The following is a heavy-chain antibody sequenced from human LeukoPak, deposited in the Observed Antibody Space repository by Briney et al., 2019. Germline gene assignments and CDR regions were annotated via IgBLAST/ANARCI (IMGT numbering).Heavy chain of an antibody. CDR1: GFTFSSYS. CDR3: ARVSVGAPAFDY. Sequence: PGGSLRLSCAASGFTFSSYSMNWVRQAPGKGLEWVSSISSSSSYIYYADSVKGRFFISRDNAAKSLSLQMNRLRDADTAVYYCARVSVGAPAFDYWGQGNLVTVSS. J-gene: IGHJ4*02. V-gene: IGHV3-21*01. D-gene: IGHD1-26*01. CDR2: ISSSSSYI.